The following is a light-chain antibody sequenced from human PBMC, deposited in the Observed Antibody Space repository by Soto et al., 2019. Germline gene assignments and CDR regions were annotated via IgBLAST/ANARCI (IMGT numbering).Light chain of an antibody. Sequence: QSALTQPASVSGSPGQSITISCTGTSSDVGGYNYVSWYQQHPGKGPKLMIYDVSDRPSGVSNRFSGSKSGNTASLTISGLRAEDEADYYCSSYTGSSTFVVFGGGTKLTVL. V-gene: IGLV2-14*03. J-gene: IGLJ2*01. CDR1: SSDVGGYNY. CDR2: DVS. CDR3: SSYTGSSTFVV.